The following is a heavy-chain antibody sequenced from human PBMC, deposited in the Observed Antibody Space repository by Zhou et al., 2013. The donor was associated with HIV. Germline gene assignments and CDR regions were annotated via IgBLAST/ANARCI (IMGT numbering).Heavy chain of an antibody. V-gene: IGHV1-69*05. CDR1: GGTFSSYA. CDR2: IIPIFGTA. J-gene: IGHJ6*02. CDR3: ARGWYYGSGTRWGYYYYGMDV. D-gene: IGHD3-10*01. Sequence: QVQLVQSGAEVKKPGSSVKVSCKASGGTFSSYAISWVRQAPGQGLEWMGGIIPIFGTANYAQKFQGRVTITTDESTSTAYMELSSLRSEDTAVYYCARGWYYGSGTRWGYYYYGMDVWGQGTTVTVSS.